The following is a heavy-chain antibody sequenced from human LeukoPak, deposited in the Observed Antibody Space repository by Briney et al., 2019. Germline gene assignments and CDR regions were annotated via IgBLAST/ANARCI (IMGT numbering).Heavy chain of an antibody. V-gene: IGHV1-18*01. CDR3: ARAAYYDSSGYYAY. Sequence: ASVKVSCKASGYTFTSYGISWVRQAPGQGLEWMGWISAYNGNTNYAQKLQGRGTMTTDTSTSTAYMELRSLRSDDTAVYYCARAAYYDSSGYYAYWGQGTLVTVSS. CDR2: ISAYNGNT. J-gene: IGHJ4*02. CDR1: GYTFTSYG. D-gene: IGHD3-22*01.